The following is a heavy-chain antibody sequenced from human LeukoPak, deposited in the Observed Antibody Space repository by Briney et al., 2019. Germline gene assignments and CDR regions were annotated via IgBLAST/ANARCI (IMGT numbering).Heavy chain of an antibody. CDR2: IIPIFGTA. J-gene: IGHJ5*02. Sequence: GASVNVSCKASGGTFSSYAISWVRQAPGQGLEWMGGIIPIFGTANYAQKFQGRVTITTDESTSTAYMELSSLRSEDTAVYYCASGGGIFWSGYYRGWFDPWGQGTLVTVSS. V-gene: IGHV1-69*05. CDR1: GGTFSSYA. D-gene: IGHD3-3*01. CDR3: ASGGGIFWSGYYRGWFDP.